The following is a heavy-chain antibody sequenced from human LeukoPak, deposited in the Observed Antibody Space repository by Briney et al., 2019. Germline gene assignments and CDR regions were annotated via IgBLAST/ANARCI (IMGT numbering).Heavy chain of an antibody. CDR2: ISGNGGST. V-gene: IGHV3-64D*06. J-gene: IGHJ4*02. CDR3: VKDPYGGNSFMI. Sequence: GGSLRLSCSASGFTFSSYAMHWVRQAPGKGLECVSAISGNGGSTYYADSVKGRFTISRDNSKNTLYLQMSSLRAEDTAVYYCVKDPYGGNSFMIWGQGTLVTVSS. D-gene: IGHD4-23*01. CDR1: GFTFSSYA.